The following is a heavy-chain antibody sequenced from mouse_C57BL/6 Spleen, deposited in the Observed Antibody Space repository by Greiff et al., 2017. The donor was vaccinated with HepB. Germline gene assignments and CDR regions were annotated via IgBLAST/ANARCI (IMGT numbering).Heavy chain of an antibody. CDR3: ARIYYYGSSYY. CDR2: IYPGDGDT. Sequence: QVQLKESGPELVKPGASVKISCKASGYAFSSSWMNWVKQRPGKGLEWIGRIYPGDGDTNYNGKFKGKATLTADKSSSTAYMQLSSLTSEDSAVYFCARIYYYGSSYYWGQGTLVTVSA. CDR1: GYAFSSSW. D-gene: IGHD1-1*01. J-gene: IGHJ3*01. V-gene: IGHV1-82*01.